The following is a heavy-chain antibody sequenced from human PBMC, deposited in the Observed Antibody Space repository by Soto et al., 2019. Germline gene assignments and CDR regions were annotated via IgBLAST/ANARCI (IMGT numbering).Heavy chain of an antibody. CDR3: ARDSPRNYYAGMDV. V-gene: IGHV3-30-3*01. CDR1: GFTFSSYA. Sequence: GGSLRLSCAASGFTFSSYAMHWVRQAPGKGLEWVAVVSYDGSNKYYADSVKGRFTISRDNSKNTLYLQMNSLRAEDTAVYYCARDSPRNYYAGMDVWVQGATVTVSS. CDR2: VSYDGSNK. J-gene: IGHJ6*02.